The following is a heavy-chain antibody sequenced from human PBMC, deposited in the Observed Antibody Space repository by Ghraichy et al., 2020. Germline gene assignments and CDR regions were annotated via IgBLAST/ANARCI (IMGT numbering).Heavy chain of an antibody. CDR2: INPNSGGA. Sequence: ASVKVSCKASGYTFTDNYMHWVRQAPVQGLEWMGRINPNSGGANYAQKFQGRVTMTRDRSTSTADMELSGLRSDDTAVYYCARGIAAAGIYYYGMDVWGQGTTVTVSS. CDR3: ARGIAAAGIYYYGMDV. J-gene: IGHJ6*02. CDR1: GYTFTDNY. D-gene: IGHD6-13*01. V-gene: IGHV1-2*06.